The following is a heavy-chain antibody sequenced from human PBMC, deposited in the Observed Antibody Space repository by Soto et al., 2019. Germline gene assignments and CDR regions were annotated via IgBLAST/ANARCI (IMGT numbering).Heavy chain of an antibody. CDR1: GLTFGSYS. CDR2: ISSSSSYI. Sequence: PGGSLGLSCAASGLTFGSYSMNWVRQAPGKGLEWVSSISSSSSYIYYADSVEGRFTISRDNAKNSLYLQMNSLRAEDTAVYYCAKVSGITAFDIWGQGTIVPVSS. CDR3: AKVSGITAFDI. D-gene: IGHD1-20*01. J-gene: IGHJ3*02. V-gene: IGHV3-21*01.